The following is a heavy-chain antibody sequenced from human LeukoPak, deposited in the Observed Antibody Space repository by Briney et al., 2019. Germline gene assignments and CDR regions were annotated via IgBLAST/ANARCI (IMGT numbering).Heavy chain of an antibody. J-gene: IGHJ4*02. CDR2: IYSGGST. Sequence: GGSLRLSCAASEFSVGSNYMTWVRQAPGKGLEWVSLIYSGGSTYYADSVKGRFTISRDNSKNTLYLQMNSLRTEDAAVYYCAEPVHFAYEPYDYWGQGTLVTVSS. CDR3: AEPVHFAYEPYDY. CDR1: EFSVGSNY. V-gene: IGHV3-66*02. D-gene: IGHD5-12*01.